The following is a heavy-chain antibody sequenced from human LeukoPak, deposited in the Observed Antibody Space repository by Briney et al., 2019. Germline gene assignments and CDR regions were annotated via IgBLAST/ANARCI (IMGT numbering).Heavy chain of an antibody. CDR2: FDPEDGET. Sequence: SVKVSCKVSGYTLTELSMHWVRRAPGKGLEWMGGFDPEDGETIYAQKFQGRVTMTRDTSTSTVYMELSSLRSEDTAVYYCARIMLSWREFDCWGQGTLVTVSS. CDR3: ARIMLSWREFDC. V-gene: IGHV1-24*01. CDR1: GYTLTELS. D-gene: IGHD2-15*01. J-gene: IGHJ4*02.